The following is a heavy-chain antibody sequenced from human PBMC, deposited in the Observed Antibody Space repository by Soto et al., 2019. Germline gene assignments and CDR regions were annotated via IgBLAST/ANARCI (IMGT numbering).Heavy chain of an antibody. CDR2: ISSSSSYI. CDR3: ARDKRSSGWYEDY. D-gene: IGHD6-19*01. CDR1: GFTFSSYS. J-gene: IGHJ4*02. Sequence: EVQLVESGGGLVKPGGSLRLSCAASGFTFSSYSMNWVRQAPGKGLEWVSSISSSSSYIYYADSVKGRFTISRNNTKNTLKLQMNSLRAEDTAVYYCARDKRSSGWYEDYWGQGTLVTVSS. V-gene: IGHV3-21*01.